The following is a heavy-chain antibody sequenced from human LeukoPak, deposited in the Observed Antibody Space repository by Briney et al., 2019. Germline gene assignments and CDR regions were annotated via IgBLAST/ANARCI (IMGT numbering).Heavy chain of an antibody. V-gene: IGHV3-30*18. D-gene: IGHD2-15*01. J-gene: IGHJ3*02. CDR1: GFTFSSYG. Sequence: GRSLRLSCAASGFTFSSYGMHWVRQAPGKGLEWVAGISYDGSNKYYADSVKGRFTISRDNSKNTLYLHMNSLRAEDTAVYYCAKGPRYCSGGSCYWGDAFDIWGQGTMVTVSS. CDR3: AKGPRYCSGGSCYWGDAFDI. CDR2: ISYDGSNK.